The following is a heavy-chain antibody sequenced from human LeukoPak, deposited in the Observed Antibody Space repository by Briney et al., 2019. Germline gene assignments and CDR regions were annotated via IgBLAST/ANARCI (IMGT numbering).Heavy chain of an antibody. D-gene: IGHD6-19*01. Sequence: ASVTLSCTGSGSSFTSYSISWVRQPHGQGLGWMGWISAYNGNTNYAQKLQGRVTMTTDTSTSTAYMELRSLRSDDTDVYYCAREDEFGIAVAGRLNWFDPWGQGTLVTVSS. CDR2: ISAYNGNT. CDR3: AREDEFGIAVAGRLNWFDP. J-gene: IGHJ5*02. V-gene: IGHV1-18*01. CDR1: GSSFTSYS.